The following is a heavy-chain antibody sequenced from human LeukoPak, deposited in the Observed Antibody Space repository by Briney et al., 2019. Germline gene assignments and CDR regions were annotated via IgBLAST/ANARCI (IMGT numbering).Heavy chain of an antibody. CDR2: IYYSGST. Sequence: SETLSLTCTVSGGSISSYYWSWIRQPPGKGLEWIGYIYYSGSTNYNPSLKSRVTISVDTSKNQFSLKLSSVTAADTAVYYCAREWELQANAFDIWGQGTMVTVSS. CDR1: GGSISSYY. CDR3: AREWELQANAFDI. V-gene: IGHV4-59*12. J-gene: IGHJ3*02. D-gene: IGHD1-26*01.